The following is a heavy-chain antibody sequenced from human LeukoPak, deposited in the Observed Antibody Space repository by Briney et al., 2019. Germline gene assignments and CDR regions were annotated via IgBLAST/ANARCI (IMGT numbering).Heavy chain of an antibody. J-gene: IGHJ5*02. D-gene: IGHD1-26*01. Sequence: GESLKISCEASGHSFTNHWIGWVRQMPGRGLEWMGIINLGDSDTKYSPSFQGQVTISLDKSISTAYLQWRSLKASDTAMYYCARRRYSGSPNWFDPWGQGTLVTVSS. V-gene: IGHV5-51*01. CDR1: GHSFTNHW. CDR2: INLGDSDT. CDR3: ARRRYSGSPNWFDP.